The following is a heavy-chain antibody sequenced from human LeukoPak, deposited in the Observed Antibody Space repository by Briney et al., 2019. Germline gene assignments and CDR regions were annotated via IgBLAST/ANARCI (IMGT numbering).Heavy chain of an antibody. CDR2: ISVSGGST. V-gene: IGHV3-23*01. Sequence: PGGSLRLSCAASGFTFSSYAMSWVRQAPGKGLEWVSAISVSGGSTYYADSVKGRFTISRDNAKNSLYLQMNSLRAEDTAVYYCARALSQLRYFDWFPDPYWGQGTLVTVSS. J-gene: IGHJ4*02. CDR3: ARALSQLRYFDWFPDPY. D-gene: IGHD3-9*01. CDR1: GFTFSSYA.